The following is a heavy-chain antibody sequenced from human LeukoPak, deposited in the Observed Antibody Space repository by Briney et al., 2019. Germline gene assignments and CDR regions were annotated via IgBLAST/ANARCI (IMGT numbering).Heavy chain of an antibody. CDR2: ISAYNDNT. V-gene: IGHV1-18*01. Sequence: ASVKVSCKASGYTFTNYGISWVRQAPGQGLEWMGWISAYNDNTNLAQKFQGRVTMTTDTSTSTAYMEVRSLRSDDTAVYYCARDGRFLEWLLWDDAFDIWGHGTMVTVSS. CDR3: ARDGRFLEWLLWDDAFDI. D-gene: IGHD3-3*01. CDR1: GYTFTNYG. J-gene: IGHJ3*02.